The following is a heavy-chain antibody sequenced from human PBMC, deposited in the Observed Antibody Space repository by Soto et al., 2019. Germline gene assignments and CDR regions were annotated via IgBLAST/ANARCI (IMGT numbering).Heavy chain of an antibody. D-gene: IGHD2-21*02. J-gene: IGHJ4*02. Sequence: QVQLVQSGAEVKKPGSSVKVSCKASGGTFSSYAISWVRQSPGHGLEWLGGIIPIIGTSHYEQKYQGRVTITADESTSTAYMELSSLRSEDTAVYYCAVVVTAIGYWGQGTLVTVSS. CDR1: GGTFSSYA. CDR2: IIPIIGTS. V-gene: IGHV1-69*01. CDR3: AVVVTAIGY.